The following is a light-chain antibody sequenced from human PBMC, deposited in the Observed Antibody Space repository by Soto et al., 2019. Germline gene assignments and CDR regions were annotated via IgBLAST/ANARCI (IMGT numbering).Light chain of an antibody. V-gene: IGLV1-44*01. CDR2: TAD. CDR1: NSNIGSNP. CDR3: AAWDDSLIAYV. Sequence: QSVLTQPPSASGTHGQRVIISCSGSNSNIGSNPVNWYQHLPGTAPKLLIYTADQRPSGVPDRFSGSKSGTSASLAISGLQSEDEADYYCAAWDDSLIAYVFGTGTKLTVL. J-gene: IGLJ1*01.